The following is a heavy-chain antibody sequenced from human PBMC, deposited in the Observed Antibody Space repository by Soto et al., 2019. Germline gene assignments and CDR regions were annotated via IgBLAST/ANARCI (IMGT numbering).Heavy chain of an antibody. V-gene: IGHV4-4*07. Sequence: PSETLSLTCTVSGGCISSYYWSWIRQPAGRGLEWIGRIYTSGSTNYNPSLKSRVTMSVDTSKNKFSLKLSSVTAADTAVYYCARGGWYEYFQHWGQGTLVTVSS. D-gene: IGHD6-19*01. CDR3: ARGGWYEYFQH. CDR2: IYTSGST. CDR1: GGCISSYY. J-gene: IGHJ1*01.